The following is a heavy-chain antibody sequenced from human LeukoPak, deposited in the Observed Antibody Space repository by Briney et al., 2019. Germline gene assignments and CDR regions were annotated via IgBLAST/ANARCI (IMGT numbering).Heavy chain of an antibody. Sequence: GGSLRLSCAASGLTFSNYAMSWVRQAPGQGLESVSSISGPGDSTFYADSVKGRFTISRDNSKNTLYLQMNSLRAEDTALYYCSKGISIDIMIGLDYWGQGILVTVSS. CDR2: ISGPGDST. V-gene: IGHV3-23*01. J-gene: IGHJ4*02. CDR1: GLTFSNYA. D-gene: IGHD3-16*01. CDR3: SKGISIDIMIGLDY.